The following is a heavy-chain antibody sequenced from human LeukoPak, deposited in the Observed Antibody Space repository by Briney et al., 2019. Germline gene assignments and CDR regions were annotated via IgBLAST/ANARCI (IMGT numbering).Heavy chain of an antibody. CDR1: GFTFSSYE. CDR2: ISSSGSTI. Sequence: PGGSLRLSCPASGFTFSSYEMNWVRQAPGKGLEWVSYISSSGSTIYYADSVKGRFTISRDNAKNTLYLQMNSLRGEDTAVYYCAELGITMIGGVWGKGTTVTISS. J-gene: IGHJ6*04. D-gene: IGHD3-10*02. V-gene: IGHV3-48*03. CDR3: AELGITMIGGV.